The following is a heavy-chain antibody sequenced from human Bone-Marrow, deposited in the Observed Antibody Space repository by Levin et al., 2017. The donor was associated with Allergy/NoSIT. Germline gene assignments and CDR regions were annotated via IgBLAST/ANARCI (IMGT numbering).Heavy chain of an antibody. CDR2: ISGSGGST. J-gene: IGHJ1*01. Sequence: PGGSLRLSCAASGFTFSSYAMSWVRQAPGKGLEWVSAISGSGGSTYYADSVKGRFTISRDNSKNTLYLQMNSLRAEDTAVYYCAKDLLNCSSTSCYAEYFQHWGQGTLVTVSS. D-gene: IGHD2-2*01. CDR1: GFTFSSYA. CDR3: AKDLLNCSSTSCYAEYFQH. V-gene: IGHV3-23*01.